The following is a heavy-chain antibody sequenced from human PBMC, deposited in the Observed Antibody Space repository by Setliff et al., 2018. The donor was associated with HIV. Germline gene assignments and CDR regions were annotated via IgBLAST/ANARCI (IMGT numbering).Heavy chain of an antibody. D-gene: IGHD3-22*01. J-gene: IGHJ2*01. Sequence: PGGSLRLSCAASGFTFSTYGMHWVCQAPGKGLEWVAFIRYDGSNKYYADSVKGRFTISRDNSKNTLHLQMNSLRAEDTALYYCAKDMEYDTSVYYHWYFDLWGRGALVTVSS. V-gene: IGHV3-30*02. CDR2: IRYDGSNK. CDR3: AKDMEYDTSVYYHWYFDL. CDR1: GFTFSTYG.